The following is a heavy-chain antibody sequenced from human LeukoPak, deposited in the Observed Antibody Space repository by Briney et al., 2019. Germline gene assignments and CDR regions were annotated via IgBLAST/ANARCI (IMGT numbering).Heavy chain of an antibody. CDR3: ARGLTVTWYRGDWYFDL. V-gene: IGHV4-59*01. J-gene: IGHJ2*01. D-gene: IGHD4-17*01. CDR1: GGSISSYH. Sequence: SETLSLTCTVSGGSISSYHWSWIRQPPGKGLEWIGYIYYSGSTNYNPSLKSRVTISVDTSKNQFSLKLSSVTAADTAVYYCARGLTVTWYRGDWYFDLWGRGTLVTVSS. CDR2: IYYSGST.